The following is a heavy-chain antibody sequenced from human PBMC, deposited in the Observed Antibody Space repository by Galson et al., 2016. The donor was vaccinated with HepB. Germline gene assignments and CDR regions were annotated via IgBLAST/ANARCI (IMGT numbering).Heavy chain of an antibody. CDR3: ARGYYNAMDV. V-gene: IGHV3-30-3*01. CDR2: LMHVGGEK. CDR1: GFSLSSYG. J-gene: IGHJ6*02. Sequence: SLRLSCAASGFSLSSYGMQWVRQAPGKGLEWVAVLMHVGGEKNYGDSVKGRFTISRDDSKNTLHLQMNSLRGDGTAVYYCARGYYNAMDVWGQGATVTVSS.